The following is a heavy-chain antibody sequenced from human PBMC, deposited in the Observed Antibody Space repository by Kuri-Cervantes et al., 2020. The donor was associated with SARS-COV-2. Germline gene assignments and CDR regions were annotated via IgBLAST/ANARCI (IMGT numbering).Heavy chain of an antibody. V-gene: IGHV4-61*02. D-gene: IGHD1-1*01. Sequence: SCTVSGDPTGVGSYHWSWIRQPAGKGLEWIGRVWTSGATFYNPSLTGRVTISINMANLQFSMEMTSLTAADTAIYYCARETRTGEFASWG. J-gene: IGHJ5*01. CDR2: VWTSGAT. CDR1: GDPTGVGSYH. CDR3: ARETRTGEFAS.